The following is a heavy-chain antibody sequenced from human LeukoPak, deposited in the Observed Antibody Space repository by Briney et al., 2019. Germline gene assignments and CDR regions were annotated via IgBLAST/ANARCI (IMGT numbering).Heavy chain of an antibody. V-gene: IGHV3-48*03. CDR3: ARDHEGGAKGGLEY. Sequence: GGSLRLSCAASGFTFSSYEMNWVRQAPGKGLEWVSYISSSGSTIYYADSVKGRFTISRDNAKNSLYLQMNSLRAEDTAVYYWARDHEGGAKGGLEYLGQGTLVTVSS. D-gene: IGHD3-16*01. CDR2: ISSSGSTI. CDR1: GFTFSSYE. J-gene: IGHJ4*01.